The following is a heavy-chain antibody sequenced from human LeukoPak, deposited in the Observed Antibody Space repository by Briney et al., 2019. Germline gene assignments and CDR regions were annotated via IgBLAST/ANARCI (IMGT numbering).Heavy chain of an antibody. J-gene: IGHJ3*02. CDR2: MLYSGST. V-gene: IGHV4-39*07. CDR1: GGSISSSSYY. CDR3: ARMTSTIFGVAHI. D-gene: IGHD3-3*01. Sequence: SETLSLTCTVSGGSISSSSYYWGWIRQPPGKGLEWIGYMLYSGSTNQNPSLRSRVTISVDTSKNQVSLKLSSVTAADTAVYYCARMTSTIFGVAHIWGQGTMVTVSS.